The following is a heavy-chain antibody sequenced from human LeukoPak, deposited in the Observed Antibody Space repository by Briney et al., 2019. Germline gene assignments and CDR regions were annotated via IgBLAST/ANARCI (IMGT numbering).Heavy chain of an antibody. V-gene: IGHV4-34*01. CDR2: INDSGGT. Sequence: SETLSLTCSVYGGSFSSYYWSWIRQPPGKGLEWIGEINDSGGTNYNPSLKSRFTISVDTPKNQFSLKLTSVTAADTAIYYCARGPRGAKSSGWYLLGFDYWGQGTLVTVSS. D-gene: IGHD6-19*01. J-gene: IGHJ4*02. CDR3: ARGPRGAKSSGWYLLGFDY. CDR1: GGSFSSYY.